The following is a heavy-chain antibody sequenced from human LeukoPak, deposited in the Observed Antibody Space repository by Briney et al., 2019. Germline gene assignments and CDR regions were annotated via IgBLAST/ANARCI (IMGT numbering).Heavy chain of an antibody. D-gene: IGHD3-3*01. J-gene: IGHJ3*02. CDR1: GFIFSNVW. CDR3: TAKTQYYDFWSGYSGDDAFDI. V-gene: IGHV3-15*01. Sequence: GGSLRLSCAASGFIFSNVWMSGVRQARGKGREGVGRIKSKTDGGTTDYAAPVKRRFTIPRDDSKNAQYLHMNSLKTEDTAVYYCTAKTQYYDFWSGYSGDDAFDIWGQGTMVTVSS. CDR2: IKSKTDGGTT.